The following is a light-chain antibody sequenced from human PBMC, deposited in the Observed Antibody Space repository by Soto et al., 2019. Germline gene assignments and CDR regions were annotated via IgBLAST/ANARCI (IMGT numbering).Light chain of an antibody. CDR3: QQRSNWPPIT. CDR2: DAS. CDR1: QSVSSY. J-gene: IGKJ5*01. V-gene: IGKV3-11*01. Sequence: ESVLTQSPATLSLSRGERATLSCRASQSVSSYLAWYQQKPGQAPRLLIYDASNRATGIPARFSGSGSGTDFTLTISSLEPEDFAVYYCQQRSNWPPITFGQGTRLEIK.